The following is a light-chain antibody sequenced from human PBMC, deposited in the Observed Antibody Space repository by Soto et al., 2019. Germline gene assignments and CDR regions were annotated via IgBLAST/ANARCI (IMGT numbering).Light chain of an antibody. J-gene: IGKJ1*01. V-gene: IGKV1-27*01. CDR2: AAS. CDR3: QKYDGAPWT. Sequence: DIQMTQSPSSLSASVGDRVTVTCRASQGISIYVAWFQQKPGKVPKLLIYAASTLQSGVPSRFSGSGSGTDFTLTISSLQPEDVATYYCQKYDGAPWTFGQGTKVEVK. CDR1: QGISIY.